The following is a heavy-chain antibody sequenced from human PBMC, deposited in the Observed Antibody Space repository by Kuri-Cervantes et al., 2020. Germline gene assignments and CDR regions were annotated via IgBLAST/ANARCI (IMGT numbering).Heavy chain of an antibody. CDR3: ARGDGYNSDAFDY. J-gene: IGHJ4*02. V-gene: IGHV3-13*01. CDR1: GFTFSSYD. CDR2: IGTAGDT. Sequence: GGSLRLSCAASGFTFSSYDMHWVRQATGKGLEWVSAIGTAGDTYYPGSVKGRFTISRENAKSSLYLHMNSLRAGDTAVYYCARGDGYNSDAFDYWGQGTLVTVSS. D-gene: IGHD5-24*01.